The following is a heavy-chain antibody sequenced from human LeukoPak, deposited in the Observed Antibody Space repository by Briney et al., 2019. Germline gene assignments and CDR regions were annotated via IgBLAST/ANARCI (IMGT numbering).Heavy chain of an antibody. CDR2: INPNSGGT. J-gene: IGHJ4*02. CDR1: GYTFTGYY. D-gene: IGHD3-16*02. Sequence: ASVKVSCKAFGYTFTGYYMHWVRQAPGQGLEWMGWINPNSGGTNYAQKFQGRVTMTRDTSISTAYMELSRLRSDDTAVYYCARVGVWGSYRYPDYWGQGTLVTVSS. CDR3: ARVGVWGSYRYPDY. V-gene: IGHV1-2*02.